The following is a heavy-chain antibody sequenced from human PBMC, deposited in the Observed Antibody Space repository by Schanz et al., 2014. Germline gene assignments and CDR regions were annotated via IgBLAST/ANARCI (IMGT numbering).Heavy chain of an antibody. D-gene: IGHD1-7*01. CDR2: INSDGTTT. CDR3: AMGGYQLHH. J-gene: IGHJ4*02. Sequence: EVQLLESGGGLVQPGGSLRLSCVVSGFTFRSYNMNWVRQAPGKGLEWVSHINSDGTTTTYADSVKGRFTISRDNAENTLYLQMNSLRVEDTAVYYCAMGGYQLHHWGQGTLVTVSS. CDR1: GFTFRSYN. V-gene: IGHV3-74*02.